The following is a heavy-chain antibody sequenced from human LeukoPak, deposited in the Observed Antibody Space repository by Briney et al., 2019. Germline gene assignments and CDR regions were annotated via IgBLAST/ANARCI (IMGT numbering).Heavy chain of an antibody. CDR1: GGSISSGGYY. D-gene: IGHD6-19*01. Sequence: SQTLSLTCTVSGGSISSGGYYWSWIRQHPGKGLEWIGYIYYSGSTYYNPSLKSRVTIPVDTSKNQFSLKLSSVTAADTAVYYCASYSSGWYAPRAFDIWGQGTMVTVSS. J-gene: IGHJ3*02. CDR3: ASYSSGWYAPRAFDI. CDR2: IYYSGST. V-gene: IGHV4-31*03.